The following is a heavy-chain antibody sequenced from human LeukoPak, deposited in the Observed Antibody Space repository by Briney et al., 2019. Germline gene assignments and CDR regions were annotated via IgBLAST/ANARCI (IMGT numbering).Heavy chain of an antibody. D-gene: IGHD1-26*01. CDR2: TTPYDDNP. J-gene: IGHJ3*02. CDR3: AKVDTPIIAGAGGDAFEI. V-gene: IGHV1-18*01. CDR1: GYRFTNFG. Sequence: ASVKVSCKASGYRFTNFGITWVRQAPGQGLEWMGWTTPYDDNPEYGKKFQGRVTMTTDTSTDTAYLEVSNLRPDDTAVYYCAKVDTPIIAGAGGDAFEIWGQGTLVTVSS.